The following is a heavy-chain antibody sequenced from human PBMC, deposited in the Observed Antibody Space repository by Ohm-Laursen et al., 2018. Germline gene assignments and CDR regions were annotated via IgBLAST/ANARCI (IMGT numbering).Heavy chain of an antibody. CDR3: ARDGEYYGSGSYHWFDP. Sequence: SLRLSCAAPGSTFSDYYMSWIRQAPGKGLEWVSYISSSGSTIYYTDSVKGRFTISRDNAKNSLYLQMNSLRAEDTAVYYCARDGEYYGSGSYHWFDPWGQGTLVTVSS. CDR2: ISSSGSTI. CDR1: GSTFSDYY. D-gene: IGHD3-10*01. V-gene: IGHV3-11*01. J-gene: IGHJ5*02.